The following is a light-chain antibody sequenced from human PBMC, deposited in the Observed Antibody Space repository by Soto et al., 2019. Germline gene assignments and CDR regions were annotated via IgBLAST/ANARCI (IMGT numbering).Light chain of an antibody. V-gene: IGKV3-15*01. J-gene: IGKJ2*01. CDR1: QSVSSN. CDR2: GAS. CDR3: QQYNNWPRT. Sequence: EIVMTQSPATLSVSPGERATVSCRASQSVSSNLAWYQQKPGQAPRLLIYGASTMATGIPARFSGSGSGKEFTLTIGSLQSEDFAVYYCQQYNNWPRTFGQGTKLEIK.